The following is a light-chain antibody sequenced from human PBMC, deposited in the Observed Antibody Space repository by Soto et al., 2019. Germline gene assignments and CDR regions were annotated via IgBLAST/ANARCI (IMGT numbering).Light chain of an antibody. CDR2: SNN. V-gene: IGLV1-44*01. CDR1: SSNIGSST. Sequence: QSVLTQPPSASGTPGQRVTISCSGSSSNIGSSTVNWYQQLPGTAPKLLIYSNNQRPSGVPDRFSGSKSVTSAYLAISGLQAEDEADYYCEAWDDSLNGYVFGTGTKLTVL. CDR3: EAWDDSLNGYV. J-gene: IGLJ1*01.